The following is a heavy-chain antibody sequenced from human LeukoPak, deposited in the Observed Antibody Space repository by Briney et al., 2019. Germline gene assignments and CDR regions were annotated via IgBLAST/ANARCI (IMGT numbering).Heavy chain of an antibody. CDR3: VGWSATRIDY. D-gene: IGHD3-3*01. J-gene: IGHJ4*02. CDR2: IHSSGST. V-gene: IGHV4-4*07. CDR1: GGSISSDY. Sequence: SETLSLTCTVSGGSISSDYWSWIRQPAGKGLEWIGRIHSSGSTNYNPSLKSRVTMSVDTSKNQFSLKLSSVTAADTAVYYCVGWSATRIDYWGQGTLVTVSS.